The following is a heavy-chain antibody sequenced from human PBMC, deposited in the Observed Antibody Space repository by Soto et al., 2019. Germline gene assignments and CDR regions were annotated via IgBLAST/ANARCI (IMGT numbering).Heavy chain of an antibody. CDR2: MSSSGDST. Sequence: EVQLLESGGRLVQPGGSLRLSCAASRFTLSIYAMSWVRQAPGKGLEWVSGMSSSGDSTYYADSVKGRFTISRDNSKNTLFLQMNSLRADDTDVYYCAKVVGLDRQRDFYFDYWGQGTLVTVSS. V-gene: IGHV3-23*01. J-gene: IGHJ4*02. CDR3: AKVVGLDRQRDFYFDY. CDR1: RFTLSIYA. D-gene: IGHD1-1*01.